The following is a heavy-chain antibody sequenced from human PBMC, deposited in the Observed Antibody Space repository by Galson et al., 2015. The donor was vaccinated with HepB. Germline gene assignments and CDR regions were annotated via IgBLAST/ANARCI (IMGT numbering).Heavy chain of an antibody. Sequence: AISGDSVSRNSAAWNWIRQSPWRGLEWLGRTYYRSKWYNDYGVSVQSRITINPDTSKNQFSLQLNSVTPEDTAVCYCAREEEGRRSPLHFDLWSQGTLVTVSS. CDR2: TYYRSKWYN. V-gene: IGHV6-1*01. J-gene: IGHJ4*02. CDR3: AREEEGRRSPLHFDL. D-gene: IGHD2-15*01. CDR1: GDSVSRNSAA.